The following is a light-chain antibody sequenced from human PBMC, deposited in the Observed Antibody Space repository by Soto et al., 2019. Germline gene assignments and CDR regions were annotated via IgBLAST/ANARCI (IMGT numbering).Light chain of an antibody. Sequence: QSVLAQPPSASGTPGQGVTISCSGSISNIGSKTVKWYQQLPGTAPKLLIYGNSNRPSGVPDRFSGSKSGTSASLAITGLQAEDEADYYCQSYDSSLSGYVFGTGTKVTVL. J-gene: IGLJ1*01. V-gene: IGLV1-40*01. CDR1: ISNIGSKT. CDR2: GNS. CDR3: QSYDSSLSGYV.